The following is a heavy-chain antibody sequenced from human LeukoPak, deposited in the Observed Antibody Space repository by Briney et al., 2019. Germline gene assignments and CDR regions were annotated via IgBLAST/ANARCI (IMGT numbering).Heavy chain of an antibody. V-gene: IGHV3-48*04. CDR1: GFTFSRHW. Sequence: GGSLRLSCAASGFTFSRHWMSWVRQAPGKGLEWVSYISSSSSTIYYADSVKGRFTISRDNAKNSLYLQMNSLRAEDTAVYYCARAPWVVVAATGGYFDYWGQGTLVTVSS. D-gene: IGHD2-15*01. CDR3: ARAPWVVVAATGGYFDY. CDR2: ISSSSSTI. J-gene: IGHJ4*02.